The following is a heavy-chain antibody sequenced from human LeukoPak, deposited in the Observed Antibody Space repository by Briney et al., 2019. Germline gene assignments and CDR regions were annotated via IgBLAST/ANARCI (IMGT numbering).Heavy chain of an antibody. D-gene: IGHD5-18*01. Sequence: GGSLRLSCTASGFTFTSYAMTWVRQAPGKGLEWVSGISGSGGHTYNADSVEGRFTISRDNSKNTVSLQLSSLRVEDTAVYFCAKDREDSAMISGVFDLWGRGTLVTVSS. CDR2: ISGSGGHT. CDR3: AKDREDSAMISGVFDL. V-gene: IGHV3-23*01. CDR1: GFTFTSYA. J-gene: IGHJ2*01.